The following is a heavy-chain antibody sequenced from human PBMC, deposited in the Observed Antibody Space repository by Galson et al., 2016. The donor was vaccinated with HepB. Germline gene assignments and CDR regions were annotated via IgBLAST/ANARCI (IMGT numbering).Heavy chain of an antibody. CDR2: IHYTGST. V-gene: IGHV4-59*01. D-gene: IGHD4-17*01. CDR3: ARDRDATTVNWYFDL. CDR1: GGSISGYY. Sequence: SETLSLTCTVSGGSISGYYWSWIRQPPGKRLEWIGYIHYTGSTKYNPSLKSRVTTSVDTSKNRFSLKLSSVTAADTAVYYCARDRDATTVNWYFDLWGRGTLVSVSS. J-gene: IGHJ2*01.